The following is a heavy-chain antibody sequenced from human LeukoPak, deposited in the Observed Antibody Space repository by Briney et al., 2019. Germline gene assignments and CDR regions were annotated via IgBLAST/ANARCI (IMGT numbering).Heavy chain of an antibody. D-gene: IGHD3-22*01. J-gene: IGHJ4*02. Sequence: GGSLRLSCAASGFSFSTYAMTWVRQAPGKGLEWVSSISDSGCSTYYADSVKGRFTISRDNSKNTLYLQMNSLRAEDTAVYFCAKRYYYDSSGYCFDYWGQGTLVTVSS. CDR1: GFSFSTYA. CDR2: ISDSGCST. V-gene: IGHV3-23*01. CDR3: AKRYYYDSSGYCFDY.